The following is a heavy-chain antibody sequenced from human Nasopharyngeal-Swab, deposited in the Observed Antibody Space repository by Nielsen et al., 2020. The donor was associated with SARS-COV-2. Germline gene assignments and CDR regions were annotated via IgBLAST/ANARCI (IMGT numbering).Heavy chain of an antibody. Sequence: GESLKISCAASGFTFSSSAMRWVRQAPGKGLEWVAVISYDGSNKYYADSVKGRFTISRDNSKNTLYLQMNSLRAEDTAVYYCARDQLGDTAMVTLDYWGQGTLVTVSS. CDR1: GFTFSSSA. J-gene: IGHJ4*02. D-gene: IGHD5-18*01. CDR2: ISYDGSNK. V-gene: IGHV3-30*04. CDR3: ARDQLGDTAMVTLDY.